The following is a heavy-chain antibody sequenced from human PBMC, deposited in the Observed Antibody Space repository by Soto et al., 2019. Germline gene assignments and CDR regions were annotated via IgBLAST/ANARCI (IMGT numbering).Heavy chain of an antibody. CDR1: GFTFSSYA. CDR3: TRDRRYYDFWSGYRLGYYCMDV. Sequence: PGGSLRLSCAASGFTFSSYAMHWVRQAPGKGREWVAVISYDGSNKYYTDSVKGRFTISRDNSKNTLYLQMNSLRAEDTAVYYCTRDRRYYDFWSGYRLGYYCMDVWGQGTTVTVSS. V-gene: IGHV3-30-3*01. D-gene: IGHD3-3*01. CDR2: ISYDGSNK. J-gene: IGHJ6*02.